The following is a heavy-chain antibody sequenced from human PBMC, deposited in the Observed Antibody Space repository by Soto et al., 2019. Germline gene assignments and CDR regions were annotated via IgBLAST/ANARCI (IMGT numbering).Heavy chain of an antibody. CDR1: GGSISSYY. CDR2: IYYSGST. CDR3: ARGKVARGFGYYYMDV. J-gene: IGHJ6*03. Sequence: PSETLSLTCTVSGGSISSYYWSWIRQPPGKGLEWIGYIYYSGSTNYNPSLKSRVTISVDTSKNQFSLKLSSVTAADTAVYYCARGKVARGFGYYYMDVWGKGTTVTVSS. D-gene: IGHD3-16*01. V-gene: IGHV4-59*08.